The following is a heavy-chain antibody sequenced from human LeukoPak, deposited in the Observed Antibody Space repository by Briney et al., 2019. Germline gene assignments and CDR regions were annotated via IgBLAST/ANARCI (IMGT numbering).Heavy chain of an antibody. CDR3: ARGLFGSSLDY. CDR2: INHSGST. Sequence: SSETLSLTCAVYGGSFSGYYWSWIRQPPGKGLEWIGEINHSGSTNYNPSLKSRVTISVDTSKNQFSLKLSSVTAADTAVYYCARGLFGSSLDYWGQGTLVTVSS. CDR1: GGSFSGYY. V-gene: IGHV4-34*01. J-gene: IGHJ4*02. D-gene: IGHD6-13*01.